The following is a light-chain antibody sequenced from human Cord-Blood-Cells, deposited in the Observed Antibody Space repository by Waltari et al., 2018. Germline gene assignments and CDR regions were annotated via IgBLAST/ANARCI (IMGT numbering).Light chain of an antibody. Sequence: QSALTQPASMSGSPGQSITISCTGTSSDVGGYNYVSWYQQHPGKAPKLMIYDVSKRPSGGSNRVSGSKSGNTASLTISGLQAEDEADYYCSSYTSSSTLVFGGGTKLTVL. CDR1: SSDVGGYNY. CDR3: SSYTSSSTLV. J-gene: IGLJ2*01. CDR2: DVS. V-gene: IGLV2-14*01.